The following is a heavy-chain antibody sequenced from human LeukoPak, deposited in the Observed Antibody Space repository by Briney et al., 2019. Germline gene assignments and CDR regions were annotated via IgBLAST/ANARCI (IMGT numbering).Heavy chain of an antibody. J-gene: IGHJ3*02. V-gene: IGHV3-38-3*01. D-gene: IGHD3-10*01. Sequence: PGGSLRLSCVASGFTVSSNEMNWVRQAPGKGLEWVSSISGGSTYYADSKKGRFTISRDNSKNTLHLQMNSLRAEDTAVYYCARETNYYAVRGALDIWGQGTMVTVSS. CDR3: ARETNYYAVRGALDI. CDR2: ISGGST. CDR1: GFTVSSNE.